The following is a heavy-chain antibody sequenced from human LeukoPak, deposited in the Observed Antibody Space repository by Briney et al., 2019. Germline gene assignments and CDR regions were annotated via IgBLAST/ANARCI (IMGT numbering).Heavy chain of an antibody. CDR2: INHSGST. CDR3: ASLYVIDY. D-gene: IGHD2/OR15-2a*01. CDR1: GGSFSGYY. V-gene: IGHV4-34*01. Sequence: SETLSLTCAVYGGSFSGYYWTWIREPPGKGLEWIGEINHSGSTNYNPSLKSRVTISVDTSKNQFSLKLSSVTAADTAVYYCASLYVIDYWGQGTLVTVSS. J-gene: IGHJ4*02.